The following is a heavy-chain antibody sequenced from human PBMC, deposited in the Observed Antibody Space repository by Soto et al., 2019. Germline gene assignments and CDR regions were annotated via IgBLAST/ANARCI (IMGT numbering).Heavy chain of an antibody. CDR3: AKASSSWLYYFDY. V-gene: IGHV3-23*01. J-gene: IGHJ4*02. Sequence: EVQLLESGGGLVQPGGSLRLSCAASGFTFSSYAMSWVRQAPGKGLEWVSAISGSGGSTYYADSVKGRFTISRDNSKNTLYLQMNSLRAEDMAVYYCAKASSSWLYYFDYWGQGTLVTVSS. D-gene: IGHD6-13*01. CDR1: GFTFSSYA. CDR2: ISGSGGST.